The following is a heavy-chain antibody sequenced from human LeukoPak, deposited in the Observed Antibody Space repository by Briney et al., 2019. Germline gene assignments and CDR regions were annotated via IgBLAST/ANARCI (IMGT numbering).Heavy chain of an antibody. D-gene: IGHD3-16*01. J-gene: IGHJ4*02. CDR1: GFTFSTFG. CDR2: ISGSGGST. V-gene: IGHV3-23*01. Sequence: GGTLRLSCAASGFTFSTFGMSWVRQSPGKGLECVSSISGSGGSTYYADSVKGRFTISRENSKNTLYLQMNSLRTEDTAVYYCAKDVAYTFDYWGQGTLVTVSS. CDR3: AKDVAYTFDY.